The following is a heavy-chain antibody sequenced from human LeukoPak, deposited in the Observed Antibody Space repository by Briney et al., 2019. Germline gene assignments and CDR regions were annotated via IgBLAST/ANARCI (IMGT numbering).Heavy chain of an antibody. Sequence: TSVKVSCKASGFTFSNSAVQWVRQARGQRLEWIGWIVVGSGNTNYAQKFQERVTITRDMYTSTAYMELSSLRSEDTAVYYCAVDVIYESDWGQGTLVTVSS. J-gene: IGHJ4*02. CDR2: IVVGSGNT. V-gene: IGHV1-58*01. CDR3: AVDVIYESD. D-gene: IGHD2/OR15-2a*01. CDR1: GFTFSNSA.